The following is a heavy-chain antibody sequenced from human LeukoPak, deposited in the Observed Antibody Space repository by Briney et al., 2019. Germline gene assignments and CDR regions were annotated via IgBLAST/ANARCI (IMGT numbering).Heavy chain of an antibody. CDR2: IIPIFGIA. CDR3: ARGRDTAMVTSLGYFDY. J-gene: IGHJ4*02. Sequence: SVKVSCKVSGGTFSSYAISWVRQAPGQGLEWMGRIIPIFGIANYAQKFQGRVTITADKSTSTAYMELSSLRSEDTAVYYCARGRDTAMVTSLGYFDYWGQGTLVTVSS. D-gene: IGHD5-18*01. V-gene: IGHV1-69*04. CDR1: GGTFSSYA.